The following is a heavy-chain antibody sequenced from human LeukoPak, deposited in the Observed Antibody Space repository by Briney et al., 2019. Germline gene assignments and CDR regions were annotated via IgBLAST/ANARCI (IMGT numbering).Heavy chain of an antibody. CDR2: IYYSGST. D-gene: IGHD3-10*01. Sequence: MTSETLSLTCTVSGGSISSSSYYWGRIRQPPGKGLEWIGSIYYSGSTYYNPSLKSRVTISVDRSKNQFSLKLSSVTAADTAVYYCATYGSGSYYSGYYFDYWGQGTLVTVSS. J-gene: IGHJ4*02. CDR1: GGSISSSSYY. V-gene: IGHV4-39*07. CDR3: ATYGSGSYYSGYYFDY.